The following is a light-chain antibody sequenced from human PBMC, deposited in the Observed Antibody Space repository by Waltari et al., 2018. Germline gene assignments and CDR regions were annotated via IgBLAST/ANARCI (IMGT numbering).Light chain of an antibody. CDR1: NSNIGYNY. CDR2: RNK. Sequence: QSVLTQPPSASGTPGQRVTIFCSGSNSNIGYNYVSWYQHLPETAPKLLIYRNKQRPSGVPDRFSGSKSGTSASLAISGLRSEDEADYYCATWDNDLSAWVFGGGTRLTAL. CDR3: ATWDNDLSAWV. J-gene: IGLJ3*02. V-gene: IGLV1-47*01.